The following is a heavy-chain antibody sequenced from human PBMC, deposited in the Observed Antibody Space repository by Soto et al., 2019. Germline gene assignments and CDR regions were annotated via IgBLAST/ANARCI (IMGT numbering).Heavy chain of an antibody. CDR2: ISYDGSNA. CDR3: ARDGGGFGELLLNSYDAFDL. J-gene: IGHJ3*01. Sequence: QEQLVESGGGVVQPGTSLRLSCTASGFSFSTYAMYWVRQAPGKGLEWVAIISYDGSNAQYADSVKGRFTVARDNSKNTLYRQMPSLTAEDTAVYYCARDGGGFGELLLNSYDAFDLWGQGKLVTVSS. CDR1: GFSFSTYA. D-gene: IGHD3-10*01. V-gene: IGHV3-30*04.